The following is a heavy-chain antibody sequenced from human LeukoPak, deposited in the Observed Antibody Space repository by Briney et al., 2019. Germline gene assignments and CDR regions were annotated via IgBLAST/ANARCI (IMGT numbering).Heavy chain of an antibody. CDR3: ARESRVTYYYDSSGYYDY. CDR1: GGTFSSYA. Sequence: SVKVSCKASGGTFSSYAISWVRQAPGQGLEWMGGIIPIFGTANYAQKFQGRVTITTDESTSTACMELSSLRSEDTAVYYCARESRVTYYYDSSGYYDYWGQGTLVTVSS. D-gene: IGHD3-22*01. J-gene: IGHJ4*02. V-gene: IGHV1-69*05. CDR2: IIPIFGTA.